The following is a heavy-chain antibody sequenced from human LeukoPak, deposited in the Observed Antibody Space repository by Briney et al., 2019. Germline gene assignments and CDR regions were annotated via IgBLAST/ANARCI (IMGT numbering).Heavy chain of an antibody. J-gene: IGHJ4*02. D-gene: IGHD6-6*01. CDR1: GYSISSGYC. Sequence: SETLSLTCTVSGYSISSGYCWGWIRQPPGKGLEWIGSIYHSGSTYYNPSLKSRVTISVDTSKNQFSLKLSSVTAADTAVYYCARWNRSSRYFDYWGQGTLVTVSS. CDR3: ARWNRSSRYFDY. CDR2: IYHSGST. V-gene: IGHV4-38-2*02.